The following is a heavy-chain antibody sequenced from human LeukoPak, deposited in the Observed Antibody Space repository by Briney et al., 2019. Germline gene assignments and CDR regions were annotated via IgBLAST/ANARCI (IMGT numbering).Heavy chain of an antibody. V-gene: IGHV3-23*01. CDR1: GFTFSGYA. Sequence: GGSLRLSCAASGFTFSGYALSWVRQAPGKGLEWVSAISGSGGSTYFADSVKGRFTISRDNSKNTVYLQMNSLRAEDTAVYYCAKGGSYYDDYFDYWGQGTLVTVSS. D-gene: IGHD1-26*01. CDR2: ISGSGGST. J-gene: IGHJ4*02. CDR3: AKGGSYYDDYFDY.